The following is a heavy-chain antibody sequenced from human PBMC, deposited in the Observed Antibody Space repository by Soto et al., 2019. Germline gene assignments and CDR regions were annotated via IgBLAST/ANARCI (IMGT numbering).Heavy chain of an antibody. CDR3: ARGLYGDYAYYYYMDV. CDR1: GGSISSYY. Sequence: QVQLQESGPGLVKPSETLSLTCTVSGGSISSYYWSWIRQPPGKGLEWIGYIYYSGSTNYNPSLKRRVTISVDTSKNQFSLKLSSVTAADTAVYYCARGLYGDYAYYYYMDVWGKGTTVTVSS. CDR2: IYYSGST. V-gene: IGHV4-59*01. J-gene: IGHJ6*03. D-gene: IGHD4-17*01.